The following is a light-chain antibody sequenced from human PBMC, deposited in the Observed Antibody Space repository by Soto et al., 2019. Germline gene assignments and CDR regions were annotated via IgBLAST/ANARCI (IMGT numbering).Light chain of an antibody. CDR1: QGISSY. Sequence: AIRMTQSPSSFSASTGDRVTITCRASQGISSYLAWYQQKPGKAPKLLIYAASTLQSGVPSRFSGSGSGTDFTLTISCLQSVDFATYYCQQYYSYSRSFGQGTKLVIK. CDR3: QQYYSYSRS. CDR2: AAS. V-gene: IGKV1-8*01. J-gene: IGKJ2*01.